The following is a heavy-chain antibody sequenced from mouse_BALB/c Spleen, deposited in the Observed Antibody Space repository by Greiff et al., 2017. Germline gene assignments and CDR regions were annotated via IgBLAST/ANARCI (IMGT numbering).Heavy chain of an antibody. D-gene: IGHD1-1*01. CDR2: IDPSDSET. V-gene: IGHV1-69*02. CDR3: ARGGITTVGDY. Sequence: QVQLKQPGAELVKPGAPVKLSCKASGYTFTSYWMNWVKQRPGRGLEWIGRIDPSDSETHYNQKFKDKATLTVDKSSSTAYIQLSSLTSEDSAVYYCARGGITTVGDYWGQGTTLTVSS. J-gene: IGHJ2*01. CDR1: GYTFTSYW.